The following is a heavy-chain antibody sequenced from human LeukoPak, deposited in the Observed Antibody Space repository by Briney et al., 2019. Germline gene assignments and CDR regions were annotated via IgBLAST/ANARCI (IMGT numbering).Heavy chain of an antibody. CDR2: ISYDGSNK. V-gene: IGHV3-30*18. J-gene: IGHJ4*02. CDR1: GFTFSSYG. D-gene: IGHD3-10*01. CDR3: AKAGGLLWFGELGVEDY. Sequence: GGSLGLSCAASGFTFSSYGMHWVRQAPGKGLEWVAVISYDGSNKYYADSVKGRFTISRDNSKNTLYLQMNSLRAEDTAVYYCAKAGGLLWFGELGVEDYWGQGTLVTVSS.